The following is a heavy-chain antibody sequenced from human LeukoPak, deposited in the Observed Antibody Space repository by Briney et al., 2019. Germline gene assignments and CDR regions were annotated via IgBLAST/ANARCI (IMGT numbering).Heavy chain of an antibody. Sequence: GGSLRLSCAASGFTFSSYAMHWVRQAPGKGLEWVAVIWYDGSNKYYADSVKGRFTISRDNSKNTLYLQMNSLRAEDTAVYYCAKDNYDFWSGYLAHDYWGQGTLVTVSS. CDR1: GFTFSSYA. V-gene: IGHV3-33*06. CDR2: IWYDGSNK. J-gene: IGHJ4*02. D-gene: IGHD3-3*01. CDR3: AKDNYDFWSGYLAHDY.